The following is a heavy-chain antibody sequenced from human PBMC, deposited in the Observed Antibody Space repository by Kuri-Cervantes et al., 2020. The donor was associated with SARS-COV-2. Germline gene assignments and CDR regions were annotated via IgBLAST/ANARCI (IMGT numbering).Heavy chain of an antibody. CDR2: ISWNSGSI. J-gene: IGHJ4*02. CDR3: ARDLRLGKSLDY. V-gene: IGHV3-9*01. CDR1: GFTFSSYA. Sequence: LSLTCAASGFTFSSYAMSWVRQAPGKGLEWVSGISWNSGSIGYADSVKGRFTISRDNAKNSLYLQMSSLRAEDTAVYYCARDLRLGKSLDYWGQGTLVTVSS. D-gene: IGHD7-27*01.